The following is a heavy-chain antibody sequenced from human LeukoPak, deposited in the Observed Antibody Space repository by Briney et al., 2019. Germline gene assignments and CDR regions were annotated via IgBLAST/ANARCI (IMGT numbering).Heavy chain of an antibody. D-gene: IGHD6-19*01. J-gene: IGHJ4*02. CDR1: GFTFSSYG. V-gene: IGHV3-33*01. CDR3: ARELDSSGFLYYFDY. CDR2: IWYDGSNK. Sequence: GGSLKLSCAASGFTFSSYGMHWVRQAPGKGLEWVAVIWYDGSNKYYADSVKGRFTISRDNSKNTLYLQMNSLRAEDTAVYYCARELDSSGFLYYFDYWGQGTLVTVSS.